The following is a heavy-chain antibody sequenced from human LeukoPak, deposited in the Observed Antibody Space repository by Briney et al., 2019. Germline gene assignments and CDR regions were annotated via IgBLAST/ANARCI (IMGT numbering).Heavy chain of an antibody. V-gene: IGHV3-33*01. D-gene: IGHD2-2*01. CDR2: IWYDGSNK. CDR1: GFTFSSYG. CDR3: ARSPSPAAVGWFDP. J-gene: IGHJ5*02. Sequence: GGSLRLSCAASGFTFSSYGMHWVRQAPGKGLEWVAVIWYDGSNKYYADSVKGRFTISRDNSKNTLYLQMNSLRAEDTAVYYCARSPSPAAVGWFDPWGQGTLVTVSS.